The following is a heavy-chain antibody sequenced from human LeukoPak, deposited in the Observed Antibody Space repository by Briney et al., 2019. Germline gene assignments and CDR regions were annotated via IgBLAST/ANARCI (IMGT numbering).Heavy chain of an antibody. CDR1: GFTFDDYA. J-gene: IGHJ4*02. CDR3: AEGDRGYPRY. CDR2: ISGDGGST. V-gene: IGHV3-43*02. D-gene: IGHD6-25*01. Sequence: GGSLRLSCAASGFTFDDYAMHWVRQAPGKGLEWVSLISGDGGSTYYADSVKGRFTISRDNSKNSLYLQMNSLRTEDTALYDCAEGDRGYPRYWGQGTLVTVSS.